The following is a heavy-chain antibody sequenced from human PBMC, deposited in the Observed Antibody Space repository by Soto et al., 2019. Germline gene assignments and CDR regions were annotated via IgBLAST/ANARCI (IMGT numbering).Heavy chain of an antibody. CDR3: AGDDMPGRAVAIYGMDD. J-gene: IGHJ6*02. CDR2: IWYDESNK. CDR1: GFTFSNYG. D-gene: IGHD6-19*01. Sequence: QVQLVESGGGVVQPGRSLRLSCAASGFTFSNYGMHWVRQAPDKGLEWVAVIWYDESNKYYADSVKGRFTISRDNSKHTLYREMYSLRAEDTAVYYCAGDDMPGRAVAIYGMDDWCQGTTVTVSS. V-gene: IGHV3-33*01.